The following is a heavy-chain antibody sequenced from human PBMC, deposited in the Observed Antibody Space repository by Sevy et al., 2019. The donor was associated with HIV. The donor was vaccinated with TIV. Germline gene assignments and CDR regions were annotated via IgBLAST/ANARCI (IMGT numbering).Heavy chain of an antibody. Sequence: SETLSLTCAVSGGSISSGGYSWSWIRQPPGKGLEWIGYIYHSGSTYYNPSLKSRVTISVDRSKNQFSLKLSSVTAADTAVYYGARSLFQYSYGYVDPYYFDYWGQGTLVTVSS. V-gene: IGHV4-30-2*01. J-gene: IGHJ4*02. CDR1: GGSISSGGYS. CDR3: ARSLFQYSYGYVDPYYFDY. D-gene: IGHD5-18*01. CDR2: IYHSGST.